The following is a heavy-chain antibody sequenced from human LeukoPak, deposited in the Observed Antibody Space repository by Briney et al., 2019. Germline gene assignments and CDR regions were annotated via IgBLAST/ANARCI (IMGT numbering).Heavy chain of an antibody. CDR2: INPNSGGT. V-gene: IGHV1-2*02. J-gene: IGHJ4*02. CDR3: ARSLYYYDSSGSIDY. Sequence: VSVKVSCKASGYTFTGYYMHWVRQAPGQGLEWMGWINPNSGGTNYAQKFQGRVTMTRDTSISTAYMELSRLRSDDTAVYYCARSLYYYDSSGSIDYWGQGTRVTVSS. D-gene: IGHD3-22*01. CDR1: GYTFTGYY.